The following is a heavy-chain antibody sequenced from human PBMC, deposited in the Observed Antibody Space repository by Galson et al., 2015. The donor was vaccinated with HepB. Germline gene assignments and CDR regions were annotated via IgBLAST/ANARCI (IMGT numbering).Heavy chain of an antibody. CDR3: TRQGLPRRVWFGELWGVG. D-gene: IGHD3-10*01. Sequence: SLRLSCAASGFTFSGSAMHWVRQASGKGLEWVGRIRSKANSYATAYAASVKGRFTISRDDSKNTAYLQMNSLKTEDTAVYYCTRQGLPRRVWFGELWGVGWGQGTLVTVSS. J-gene: IGHJ4*02. CDR2: IRSKANSYAT. V-gene: IGHV3-73*01. CDR1: GFTFSGSA.